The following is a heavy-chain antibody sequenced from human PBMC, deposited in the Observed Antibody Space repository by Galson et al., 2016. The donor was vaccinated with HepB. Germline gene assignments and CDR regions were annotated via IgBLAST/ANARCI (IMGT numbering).Heavy chain of an antibody. CDR3: AADRTGSTGGWYDP. CDR1: GFTFTSSA. J-gene: IGHJ5*02. V-gene: IGHV1-58*01. CDR2: IAVGSGNT. D-gene: IGHD1-7*01. Sequence: SVKVSCKASGFTFTSSAVQWVRQARGQRLEWIGWIAVGSGNTNYAQKFQGRVTITRDMSTTTSYMELNSLRSEDTAVYFCAADRTGSTGGWYDPWGQGTLVTVSS.